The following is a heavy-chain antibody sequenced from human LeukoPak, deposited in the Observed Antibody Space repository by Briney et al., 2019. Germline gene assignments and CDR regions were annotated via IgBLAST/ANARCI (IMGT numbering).Heavy chain of an antibody. J-gene: IGHJ4*02. CDR2: IYYSGST. D-gene: IGHD3-10*01. CDR3: ASVPMVRGVPFDY. CDR1: GGSISSYY. V-gene: IGHV4-59*01. Sequence: SETLSLTCTVSGGSISSYYWSWIRQPPGKGLEWIGYIYYSGSTNYNPSLKSRVTISVDTSKNQFSLKLSSVTAADTAVYYCASVPMVRGVPFDYWGQGTLVTVSS.